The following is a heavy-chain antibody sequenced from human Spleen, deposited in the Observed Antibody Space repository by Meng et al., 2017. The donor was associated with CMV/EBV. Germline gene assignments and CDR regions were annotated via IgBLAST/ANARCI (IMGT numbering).Heavy chain of an antibody. CDR2: ITGTGSSR. V-gene: IGHV3-23*01. CDR3: AKGGRAVSAAIGGWFDS. CDR1: FPFSTYA. Sequence: FPFSTYAMHWVRQTPGKGLEWVSAITGTGSSRYYADSVEGRFTISRDNSKNTLYLEMNSLRVEDTAVYYCAKGGRAVSAAIGGWFDSWGQGTLVTVSS. J-gene: IGHJ5*01. D-gene: IGHD2-2*02.